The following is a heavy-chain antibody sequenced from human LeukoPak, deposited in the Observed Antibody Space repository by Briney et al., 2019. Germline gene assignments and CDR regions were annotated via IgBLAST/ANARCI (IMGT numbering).Heavy chain of an antibody. Sequence: GGSLRLSCAASGFTFSSYAMSWVRQAPGKGLEWVSAISGSGISTHYADSVKGRFTISRGNSKNTLYLQMNSLRAEDTAIYYCAKRASFCSGGSCYSYAFDYWGQGTLVTVSS. J-gene: IGHJ4*02. CDR3: AKRASFCSGGSCYSYAFDY. V-gene: IGHV3-23*01. CDR1: GFTFSSYA. D-gene: IGHD2-15*01. CDR2: ISGSGIST.